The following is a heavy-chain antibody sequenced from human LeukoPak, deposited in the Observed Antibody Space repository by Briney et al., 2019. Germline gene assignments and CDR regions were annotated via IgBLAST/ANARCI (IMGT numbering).Heavy chain of an antibody. D-gene: IGHD2-15*01. V-gene: IGHV4-38-2*01. CDR3: ARAGSVVVVVAAGNWFDP. Sequence: SETLSLTCAVSGYSISSGYYWGWIRQPPGKGLEWIGSIYHSGSTYYNPSLKSRVTISVDRSKNQFSLKLSSVTAADTAVYYCARAGSVVVVVAAGNWFDPWGQGTLVTVSS. J-gene: IGHJ5*02. CDR2: IYHSGST. CDR1: GYSISSGYY.